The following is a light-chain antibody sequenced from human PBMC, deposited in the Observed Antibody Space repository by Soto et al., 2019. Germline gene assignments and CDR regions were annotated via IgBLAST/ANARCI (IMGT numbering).Light chain of an antibody. CDR1: QGITSA. J-gene: IGKJ4*01. Sequence: AIQLTQSPSSLSASLGDRVTITCRSSQGITSAIAWYRQRPGMAPELLIYDVSTLASGVTSRFSGSGSGTDFPLTIRALQPEDFATYYCQQFSTYPLTFGGATKVDIK. CDR2: DVS. CDR3: QQFSTYPLT. V-gene: IGKV1-13*02.